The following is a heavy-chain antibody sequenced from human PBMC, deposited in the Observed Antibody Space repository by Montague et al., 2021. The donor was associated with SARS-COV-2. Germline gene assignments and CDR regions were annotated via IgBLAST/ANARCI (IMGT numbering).Heavy chain of an antibody. D-gene: IGHD2-2*01. CDR1: GGSISSGCYY. Sequence: TLSLTCTVSGGSISSGCYYWSWIRQPPGKGLEWIGYIYYSGSTYYNPSLKSRVTISVDTSKNQFSLKLSSVTAADTAVYYCARAPEVYVGGVPADLGHFDYWGQGTMVTVSS. V-gene: IGHV4-31*03. CDR3: ARAPEVYVGGVPADLGHFDY. J-gene: IGHJ4*01. CDR2: IYYSGST.